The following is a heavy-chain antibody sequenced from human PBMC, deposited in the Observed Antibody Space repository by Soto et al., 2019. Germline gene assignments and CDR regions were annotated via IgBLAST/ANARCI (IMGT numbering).Heavy chain of an antibody. V-gene: IGHV4-34*01. CDR3: ARGFLRFLEWLPRDYGMDV. D-gene: IGHD3-3*01. CDR2: INHSGST. CDR1: GGSFSGYY. Sequence: SETLSLTCAVYGGSFSGYYWSWIRQPPGKGLEWIGEINHSGSTNYNPSLKSRVTISVDTTKNQFSLKLSSVTAADTAVYYCARGFLRFLEWLPRDYGMDVWGQGTTVT. J-gene: IGHJ6*02.